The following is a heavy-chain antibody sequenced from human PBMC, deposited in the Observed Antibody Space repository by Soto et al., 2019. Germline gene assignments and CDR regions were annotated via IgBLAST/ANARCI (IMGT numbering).Heavy chain of an antibody. CDR2: ISGRGGST. Sequence: PGGSLRLSCAASGFRFSSYAMSWVRQVPGKGLEWVSTISGRGGSTYYADSVKGRFTISRDKSKNTLYLQMNSLRAEDTAVYYCAKDLGPSYSSSSGSLGYWGQGTLVTVSS. V-gene: IGHV3-23*01. CDR1: GFRFSSYA. J-gene: IGHJ4*02. CDR3: AKDLGPSYSSSSGSLGY. D-gene: IGHD6-6*01.